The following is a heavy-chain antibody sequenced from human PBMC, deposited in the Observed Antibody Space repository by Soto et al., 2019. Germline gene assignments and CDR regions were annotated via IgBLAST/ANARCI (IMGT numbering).Heavy chain of an antibody. Sequence: GGSLRLSCSASGFTFNSYAMHWVRQAPGKGLEYVSSISTNGGTTDYAAPVKGRFTISRDDSENTLYLQMNSLQTEDTAVYYCTADTYTSSYQSNDYRGQGTLVTVPS. CDR2: ISTNGGTT. D-gene: IGHD1-1*01. CDR1: GFTFNSYA. CDR3: TADTYTSSYQSNDY. J-gene: IGHJ4*02. V-gene: IGHV3-64*04.